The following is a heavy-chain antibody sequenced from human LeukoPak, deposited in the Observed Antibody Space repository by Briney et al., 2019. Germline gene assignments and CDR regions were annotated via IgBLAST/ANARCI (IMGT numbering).Heavy chain of an antibody. Sequence: GGSLRLSCAASGFTFSSYSMNWVRQAPGKGLEWVSSISSSSSYIYYADSVKGRFTISRDNAKNSLYLQMNSLRAEDTAVYYCARGRQRYFDRYSDLWGRGTLITVSS. CDR1: GFTFSSYS. CDR3: ARGRQRYFDRYSDL. CDR2: ISSSSSYI. D-gene: IGHD3-9*01. J-gene: IGHJ2*01. V-gene: IGHV3-21*01.